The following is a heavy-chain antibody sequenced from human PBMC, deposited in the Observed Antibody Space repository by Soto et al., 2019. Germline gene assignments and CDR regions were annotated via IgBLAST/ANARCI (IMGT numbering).Heavy chain of an antibody. V-gene: IGHV4-39*01. CDR3: ARLPTGFPNWFDP. Sequence: QLQLQESGPGRVKPSETLSLTCTVSGDSISSDSYSWGWVRQPPGKGLEWFGSIHNSGTTYYNPSLTGRATLSEDTSKRQFSLKLTSVTAADSAVYYCARLPTGFPNWFDPWGQGTLVTVSS. D-gene: IGHD3-10*01. J-gene: IGHJ5*02. CDR1: GDSISSDSYS. CDR2: IHNSGTT.